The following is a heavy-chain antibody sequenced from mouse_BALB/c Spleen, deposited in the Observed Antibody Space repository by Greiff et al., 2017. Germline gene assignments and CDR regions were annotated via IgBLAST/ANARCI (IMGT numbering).Heavy chain of an antibody. V-gene: IGHV1S81*02. CDR3: TRGRRSAMDY. CDR2: INPSNGGT. CDR1: GYTFTSYY. J-gene: IGHJ4*01. Sequence: VQLQQPGAELVKPGASVKLSCKASGYTFTSYYMYWVKQRPGQGLEWIGGINPSNGGTNFNEKFKSKATLTVDKSSSTAYMQLSSLTSEDSAVYYCTRGRRSAMDYWGQGTSVTVSS.